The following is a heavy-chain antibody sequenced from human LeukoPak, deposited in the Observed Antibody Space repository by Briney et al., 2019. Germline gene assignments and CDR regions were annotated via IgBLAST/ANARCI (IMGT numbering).Heavy chain of an antibody. J-gene: IGHJ4*02. CDR2: ISAYNGNT. CDR1: GYTFTNYG. Sequence: ASVKVSCKASGYTFTNYGISWVRQAPGQGLEWMGWISAYNGNTNYAQQFQGRVTMTTDTSTSTAYMEIRSLRSDDTAVYYCARVGQGRIAAHTYFDYWGQGTLVSVSS. D-gene: IGHD6-6*01. CDR3: ARVGQGRIAAHTYFDY. V-gene: IGHV1-18*01.